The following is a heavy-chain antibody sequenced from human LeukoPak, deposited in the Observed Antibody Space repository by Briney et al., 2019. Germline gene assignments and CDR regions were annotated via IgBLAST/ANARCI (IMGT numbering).Heavy chain of an antibody. Sequence: GGSLRLSCAASGFTFSSYSMNWVRQAQGKGLEWVSSISSSSSYIYYADSVKGRFTISRDNAKNSLYLQMNSLRAEDTAVYYCARAKSDILTGYYPWNFDYWGQGTLVTVSS. J-gene: IGHJ4*02. D-gene: IGHD3-9*01. CDR2: ISSSSSYI. V-gene: IGHV3-21*01. CDR1: GFTFSSYS. CDR3: ARAKSDILTGYYPWNFDY.